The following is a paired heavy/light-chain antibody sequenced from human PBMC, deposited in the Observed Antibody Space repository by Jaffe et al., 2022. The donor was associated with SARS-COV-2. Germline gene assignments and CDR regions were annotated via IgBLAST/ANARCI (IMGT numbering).Heavy chain of an antibody. D-gene: IGHD3-9*01. Sequence: EVQLVESGGGLVHPGGSLRLSCAASGFSFARFAMSWVRQAPGKGLEWVSAINYGGGTYYADSVKGRFTISRDDSKNTLYLQMSSLRAEDTALYYCATDRINNDWFYFDSWGQGTLVTVSS. CDR3: ATDRINNDWFYFDS. CDR2: INYGGGT. V-gene: IGHV3-23*04. CDR1: GFSFARFA. J-gene: IGHJ4*02.
Light chain of an antibody. CDR3: QNYFSAPFA. CDR2: AAS. CDR1: QGISNF. Sequence: DIQMTQSPSSLSASVGDRVTITCRASQGISNFLAWYQQKPGKIPELLIYAASTLQSGVPSRFSGSGSGTDFTLTISSLQPEDVAAYYCQNYFSAPFAFGPGTKVGIK. J-gene: IGKJ3*01. V-gene: IGKV1-27*01.